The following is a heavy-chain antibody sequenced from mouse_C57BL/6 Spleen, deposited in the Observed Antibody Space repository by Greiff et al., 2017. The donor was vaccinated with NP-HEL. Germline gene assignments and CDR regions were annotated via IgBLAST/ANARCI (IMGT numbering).Heavy chain of an antibody. D-gene: IGHD1-1*01. J-gene: IGHJ2*01. CDR3: ARRRVITTVVGAFDY. CDR2: ILPGSGST. Sequence: VQLQQSGAELMKPGASVKLSCKATGYTFTGYWLEWVKQRPGHGLEWIGAILPGSGSTNYNEKFKGKATFTADTSSNTAYMQLSSLPTEYSAIYYWARRRVITTVVGAFDYWGQGTTLTVSS. V-gene: IGHV1-9*01. CDR1: GYTFTGYW.